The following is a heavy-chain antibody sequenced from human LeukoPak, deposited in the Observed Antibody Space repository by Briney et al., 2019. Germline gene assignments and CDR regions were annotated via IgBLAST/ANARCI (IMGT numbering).Heavy chain of an antibody. CDR1: GFTVSSNY. D-gene: IGHD3-10*01. CDR2: IYSGGST. J-gene: IGHJ5*02. V-gene: IGHV3-53*01. CDR3: AKEAVRGNYNWFDP. Sequence: PGGSLRLSCAASGFTVSSNYMIWVRQAPGKGLEWVSVIYSGGSTYYADSVKGRFTISRDNSKNTLYLQMNSLRAEDTAVYYCAKEAVRGNYNWFDPWGQGTLVTVSS.